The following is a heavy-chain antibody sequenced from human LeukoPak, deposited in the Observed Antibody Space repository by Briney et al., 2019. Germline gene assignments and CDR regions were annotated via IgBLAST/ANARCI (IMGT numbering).Heavy chain of an antibody. J-gene: IGHJ4*02. D-gene: IGHD1-26*01. CDR3: ARHKELPTPGSYYFDY. CDR2: IYYSGST. V-gene: IGHV4-59*08. Sequence: PSETLSLTCTVSGGSISGYYWSWIRQSPGKGLEWIGYIYYSGSTNYNPSLKSRVTISVDTSKNQFSLKLSSVTAADTAVYYCARHKELPTPGSYYFDYWGQGTLVTVSS. CDR1: GGSISGYY.